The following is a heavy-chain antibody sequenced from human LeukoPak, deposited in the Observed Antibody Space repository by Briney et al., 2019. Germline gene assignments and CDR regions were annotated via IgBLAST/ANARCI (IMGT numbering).Heavy chain of an antibody. CDR2: IYHSGST. CDR3: AKGLDSSGYYSFDY. J-gene: IGHJ4*02. CDR1: GGSISSNNW. D-gene: IGHD3-22*01. Sequence: TETLSLTCTVSGGSISSNNWWSWVRQPPGKGLEWIGEIYHSGSTNYNPSLKSRVTMSVDKSKNQLSLKLSSVTAADTAVYYCAKGLDSSGYYSFDYWGLGTLVTVSS. V-gene: IGHV4-4*02.